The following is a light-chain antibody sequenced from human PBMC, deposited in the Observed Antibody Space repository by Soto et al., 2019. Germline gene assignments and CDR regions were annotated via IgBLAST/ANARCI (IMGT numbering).Light chain of an antibody. CDR3: QQRSNWIT. CDR1: QSIGGNF. CDR2: DAS. Sequence: EIVMTQSPATLSVSPGEIATLSCRASQSIGGNFLAWYQQRRGQAPRLLIYDASNRATGIPARFSGSGSGTDFTLTISSLEPEDFAVYYCQQRSNWITFGQGTRLEIK. V-gene: IGKV3-11*01. J-gene: IGKJ5*01.